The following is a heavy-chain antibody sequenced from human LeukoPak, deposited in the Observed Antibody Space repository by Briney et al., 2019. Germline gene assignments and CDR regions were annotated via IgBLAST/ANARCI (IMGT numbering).Heavy chain of an antibody. CDR3: ARRGEWTAWNFDY. CDR1: GGAFSGYY. J-gene: IGHJ4*02. CDR2: VNQSGTT. D-gene: IGHD3/OR15-3a*01. V-gene: IGHV4-34*01. Sequence: SETLSLTCAVDGGAFSGYYWSWIRQSPEQGLVWIGEVNQSGTTSSNPSLDSRFSMSMDLTRKRFSLELTSLTAADTAVYYCARRGEWTAWNFDYWAQGSLVTVSS.